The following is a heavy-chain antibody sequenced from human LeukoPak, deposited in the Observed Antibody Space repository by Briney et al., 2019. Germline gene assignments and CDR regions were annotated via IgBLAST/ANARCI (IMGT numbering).Heavy chain of an antibody. Sequence: AASVKVSCKASGYTFTGYYMHWVRQAPGQGLEWMGWINPNSGGTNYAQKLQGRVTMTTDTSTSTAYMELRSLRSDDTAVYYCARDGQVTMVRGVKRNWFDPWGQGTLVTVSS. D-gene: IGHD3-10*01. CDR2: INPNSGGT. J-gene: IGHJ5*02. CDR3: ARDGQVTMVRGVKRNWFDP. V-gene: IGHV1-2*02. CDR1: GYTFTGYY.